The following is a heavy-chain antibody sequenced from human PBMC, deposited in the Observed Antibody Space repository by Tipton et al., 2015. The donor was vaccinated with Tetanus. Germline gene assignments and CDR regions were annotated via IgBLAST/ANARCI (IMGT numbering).Heavy chain of an antibody. CDR1: GYTFTKHG. CDR3: ARDQFPPHGDDASEV. V-gene: IGHV7-4-1*02. CDR2: INTNTGNP. Sequence: QLVQSGSDLKKPGASVKVSCKASGYTFTKHGINWVRQAPGQGLEWMGWINTNTGNPTYAQAFTGRFVFSLDTSVNTAYLQIKSLKPEDAAMHYWARDQFPPHGDDASEVGGQGTMLTASS. D-gene: IGHD3-10*01. J-gene: IGHJ3*01.